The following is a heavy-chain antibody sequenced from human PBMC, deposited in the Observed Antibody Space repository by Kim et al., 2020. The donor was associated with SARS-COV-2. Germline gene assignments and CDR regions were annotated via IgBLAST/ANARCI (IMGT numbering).Heavy chain of an antibody. CDR1: GFTFSSYS. V-gene: IGHV3-21*01. CDR3: ARDLVVREMVGWFDP. Sequence: GGSLRLSCAASGFTFSSYSMNWVRQAPGKGLEWVSSISSSSSYIYYADSVKGRFTISRDNAKNSLYLQMNSLRAEDTAVYYCARDLVVREMVGWFDPWGQGTLVTVSS. D-gene: IGHD3-10*01. J-gene: IGHJ5*02. CDR2: ISSSSSYI.